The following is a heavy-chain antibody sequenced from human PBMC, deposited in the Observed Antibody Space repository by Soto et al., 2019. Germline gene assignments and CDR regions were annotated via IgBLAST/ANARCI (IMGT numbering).Heavy chain of an antibody. Sequence: KPSETLSLTCTVSGGSISSYYWSWIRQPPGKGLEWIGEINHSGSTNYNPSLKSRVTISVDTSKTQFSLKLSSVTAADTAVYYCARAYSSSWKFLDYWGQGTLVTVSS. CDR1: GGSISSYY. CDR2: INHSGST. D-gene: IGHD6-13*01. CDR3: ARAYSSSWKFLDY. V-gene: IGHV4-34*01. J-gene: IGHJ4*02.